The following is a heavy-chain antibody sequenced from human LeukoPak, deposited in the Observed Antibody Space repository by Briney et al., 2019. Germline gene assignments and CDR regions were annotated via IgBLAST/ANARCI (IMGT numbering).Heavy chain of an antibody. CDR1: GFTFSSYA. CDR3: ASGVTVTGDY. D-gene: IGHD4-17*01. CDR2: ISSSSSYI. V-gene: IGHV3-21*01. J-gene: IGHJ4*02. Sequence: GGSLRLSCAASGFTFSSYAMSWVRQAPGKGLEWVSSISSSSSYIYYADSVKGRFTISRDNAKNSLYLQMNSLRAEDTAVYYCASGVTVTGDYWGQGTLVTVSS.